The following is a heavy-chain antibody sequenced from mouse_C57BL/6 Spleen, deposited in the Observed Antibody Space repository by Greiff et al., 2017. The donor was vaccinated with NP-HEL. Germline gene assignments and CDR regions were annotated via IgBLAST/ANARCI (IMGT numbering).Heavy chain of an antibody. Sequence: VQLQQSGAELAKPGASVKMSCKASGYTFTSYWMHWVKQRPGQGLEWIGYINPSSGYTKYNQKFKDKATLTADTSSSTAYMQLSSLTYEDSAVYYCARSYTSPNFDYWGQGTTLTVSA. CDR2: INPSSGYT. CDR3: ARSYTSPNFDY. CDR1: GYTFTSYW. J-gene: IGHJ2*01. V-gene: IGHV1-7*01.